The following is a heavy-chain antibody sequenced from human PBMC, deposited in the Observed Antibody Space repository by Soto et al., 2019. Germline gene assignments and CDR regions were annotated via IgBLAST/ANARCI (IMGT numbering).Heavy chain of an antibody. CDR1: GFTFSNYD. D-gene: IGHD6-13*01. V-gene: IGHV3-23*01. CDR3: AKDQGSSWYEIDY. J-gene: IGHJ4*02. Sequence: EVQLLESGGGLVQPGGSLRLSCAASGFTFSNYDVTWVRHAPGKGLEWGSTISCMGGSTYYADSVKGRFTIYRDNTKNTLYLQMNSLRAEDTAVYYCAKDQGSSWYEIDYWGQGTLVTVSS. CDR2: ISCMGGST.